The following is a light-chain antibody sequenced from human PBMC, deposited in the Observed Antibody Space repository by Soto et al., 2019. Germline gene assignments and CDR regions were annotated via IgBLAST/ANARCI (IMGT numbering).Light chain of an antibody. CDR3: QQYDTYPLT. J-gene: IGKJ4*01. Sequence: DIQMTQSPSSLSASVGDRVTITCRASQTISNYLNWYHQKPGKPPKLLIYGISTLQSGVPSRFSGSGSGTDFTLTISSLQPEDFATYYCQQYDTYPLTFGGGTKLEIK. V-gene: IGKV1-39*01. CDR2: GIS. CDR1: QTISNY.